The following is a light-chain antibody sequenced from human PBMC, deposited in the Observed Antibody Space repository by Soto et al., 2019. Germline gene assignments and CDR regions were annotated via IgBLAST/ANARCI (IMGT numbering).Light chain of an antibody. J-gene: IGKJ1*01. CDR2: GAS. V-gene: IGKV3-20*01. Sequence: EIVLTQSPGTLSLSPGERATLSCRASQSASSRYLAWYQQKPGQAPRLLISGASTRATGFPDRFSGSGSGTDFTLTISRLEPEDFAVYYCQQYGNSRWTFGQGTKVEIK. CDR3: QQYGNSRWT. CDR1: QSASSRY.